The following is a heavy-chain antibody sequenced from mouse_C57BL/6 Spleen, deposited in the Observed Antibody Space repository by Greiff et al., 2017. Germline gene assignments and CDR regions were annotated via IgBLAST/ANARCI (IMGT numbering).Heavy chain of an antibody. V-gene: IGHV3-6*01. D-gene: IGHD2-2*01. Sequence: VQLQQSGPGLVKPSQSLSLTCSVTGYSITSGYYWNWIRQFPGNKLEWMGYISYDGSNNYNPSLKNRISITRDTSKNQFFLKLNSVTTEDTATYYCAREWLRREYYFDYWGQGTTLTVSS. J-gene: IGHJ2*01. CDR1: GYSITSGYY. CDR2: ISYDGSN. CDR3: AREWLRREYYFDY.